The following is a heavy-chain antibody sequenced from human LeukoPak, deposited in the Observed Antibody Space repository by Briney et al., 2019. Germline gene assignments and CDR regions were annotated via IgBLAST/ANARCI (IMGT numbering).Heavy chain of an antibody. V-gene: IGHV4-31*03. CDR1: GGSITSGGYY. J-gene: IGHJ5*02. CDR3: ARVGRQNWFDP. CDR2: IYYEAST. Sequence: PSETLSLTCTVSGGSITSGGYYWSWIRQLPGKGLEWIGYIYYEASTYYNPSLKSRVTISRDTSKNQFSLNMTSVTAADTAVYYCARVGRQNWFDPWGQGTLVTVFS.